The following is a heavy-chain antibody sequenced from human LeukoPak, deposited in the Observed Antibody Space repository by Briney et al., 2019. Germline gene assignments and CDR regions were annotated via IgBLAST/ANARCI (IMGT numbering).Heavy chain of an antibody. V-gene: IGHV4-39*07. J-gene: IGHJ6*02. CDR1: GGSISSYY. CDR3: TRGQTGSYVYYYYYGMDV. D-gene: IGHD3-9*01. Sequence: SETLSLTCTVSGGSISSYYWGWIRQPPGKGLEWIGSIYYSGSTYYNPSLKSRVTISADTSKNQFSLKLSSVTAADTAVYYCTRGQTGSYVYYYYYGMDVWGQGTTVTVSS. CDR2: IYYSGST.